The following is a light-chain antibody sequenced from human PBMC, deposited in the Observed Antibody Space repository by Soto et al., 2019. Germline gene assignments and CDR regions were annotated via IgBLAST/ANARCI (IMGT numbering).Light chain of an antibody. CDR3: QHYDTYSP. V-gene: IGKV1-5*03. CDR2: KTS. Sequence: DIQMTQPPSTLSASVGDRVTITCRASQIISNRLAWYQQKPGKAPKLLIYKTSSLESGVPARFSGSGSGTEFTLTISSLQPDDFATYFCQHYDTYSPFGGGTKVEIK. CDR1: QIISNR. J-gene: IGKJ4*02.